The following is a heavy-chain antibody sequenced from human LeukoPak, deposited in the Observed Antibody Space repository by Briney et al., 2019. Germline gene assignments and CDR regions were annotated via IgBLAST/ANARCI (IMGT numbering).Heavy chain of an antibody. V-gene: IGHV3-7*01. J-gene: IGHJ4*02. D-gene: IGHD3-3*01. CDR1: GFTFSSYW. CDR3: ARDGPDFWSGYYWEV. Sequence: GGSLRLSWAASGFTFSSYWMSWVRQAPGKGLEWVANIKQDGSEKYYVDSVKGRFTISRDNAKNSLYLQMNSLRAEDTAVYYCARDGPDFWSGYYWEVWGQGTLVTVSS. CDR2: IKQDGSEK.